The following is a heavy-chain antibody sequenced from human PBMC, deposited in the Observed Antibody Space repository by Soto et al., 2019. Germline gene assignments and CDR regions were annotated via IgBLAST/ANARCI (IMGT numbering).Heavy chain of an antibody. Sequence: ASVKVSCTASGYTFTGYYMHWVRQAPGQGLEWMGWINPNSGGTNYAQKFQGRVTMTRETSISTAYMELSRLRSDDTAVYYCARDPGRRFDYWGPGTLVTVSS. J-gene: IGHJ4*02. CDR2: INPNSGGT. CDR1: GYTFTGYY. D-gene: IGHD1-1*01. V-gene: IGHV1-2*02. CDR3: ARDPGRRFDY.